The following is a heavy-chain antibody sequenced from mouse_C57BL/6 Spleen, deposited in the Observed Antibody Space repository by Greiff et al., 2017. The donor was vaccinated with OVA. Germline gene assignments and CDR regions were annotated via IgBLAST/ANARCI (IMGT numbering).Heavy chain of an antibody. D-gene: IGHD1-1*01. CDR1: GYTFTSYW. Sequence: QVQLQQLGAELVKPGASVKLSCKASGYTFTSYWMHWVKQRPGRGLEWIGRIDPNSGGTKYNEKFKSKATLTVDKPFSTAYMQLSSLTSEDSAIYYCARGISTVVALYYYSMDYWGQGTSVTVSS. V-gene: IGHV1-72*01. CDR3: ARGISTVVALYYYSMDY. J-gene: IGHJ4*01. CDR2: IDPNSGGT.